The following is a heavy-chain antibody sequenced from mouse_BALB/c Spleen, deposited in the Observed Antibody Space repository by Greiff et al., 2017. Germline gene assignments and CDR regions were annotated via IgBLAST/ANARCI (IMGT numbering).Heavy chain of an antibody. J-gene: IGHJ1*01. D-gene: IGHD2-2*01. Sequence: QVHVKQSGPGLVQPSQSLSITCTVSGFSLTSYGVHWVRQSPGKGLEWLGVIWSGGSTDYNAAFISRLSISKDNSKSQVFFKMNSLQANDTAIYYCARNGGYEERYFDVWGAGTTVTVSS. CDR1: GFSLTSYG. CDR2: IWSGGST. CDR3: ARNGGYEERYFDV. V-gene: IGHV2-2*02.